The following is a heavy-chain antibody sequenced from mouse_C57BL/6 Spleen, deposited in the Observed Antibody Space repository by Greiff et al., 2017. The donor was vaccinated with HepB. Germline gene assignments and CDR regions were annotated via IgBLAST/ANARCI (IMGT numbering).Heavy chain of an antibody. D-gene: IGHD1-1*01. CDR2: IYPGSGST. J-gene: IGHJ4*01. Sequence: QVQLQQPGAELVKPGASVKMSCKASGYTFTSYWITWVKQRPVQGLEWIGDIYPGSGSTNYNEKFKSKATLTVDTSSSTAYMQLSSLTSEDSAVYYCARGPITTVVEDAMDYWGQGTSVTVSS. CDR1: GYTFTSYW. V-gene: IGHV1-55*01. CDR3: ARGPITTVVEDAMDY.